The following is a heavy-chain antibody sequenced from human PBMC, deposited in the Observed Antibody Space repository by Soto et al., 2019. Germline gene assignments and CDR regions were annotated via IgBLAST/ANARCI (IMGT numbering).Heavy chain of an antibody. CDR2: ISGSGGST. CDR1: GFTFSSYA. D-gene: IGHD6-13*01. V-gene: IGHV3-23*01. J-gene: IGHJ4*02. Sequence: EVQLLESGGGLVQPGGSLRLSCAASGFTFSSYAMSWVRQAPGKGLEWVSIISGSGGSTYYADSVKGRFTISRDNSKNPMYLQMNSLRAEDTAVYYCAKRTHSWCFDDWGQGTLVTVSS. CDR3: AKRTHSWCFDD.